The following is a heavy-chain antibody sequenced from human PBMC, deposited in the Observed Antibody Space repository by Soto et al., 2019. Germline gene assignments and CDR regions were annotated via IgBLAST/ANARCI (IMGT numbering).Heavy chain of an antibody. V-gene: IGHV3-30-3*01. CDR2: ISYDGSNK. CDR1: GFTFSSYA. CDR3: ARAPRMAPFDI. J-gene: IGHJ3*02. Sequence: PVGSLRLSCAASGFTFSSYAMHWVRQAPGKGLEWVAVISYDGSNKYYADSVKGRFTISRDNSKNTLYLQMNSLRAEDTALYFCARAPRMAPFDIWGQGTMVTVSS.